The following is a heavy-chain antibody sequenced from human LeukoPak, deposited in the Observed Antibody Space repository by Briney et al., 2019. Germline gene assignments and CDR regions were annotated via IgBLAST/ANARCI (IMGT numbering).Heavy chain of an antibody. Sequence: ASVKVSCKVSGYTLTELSMHWVRQAPGKGLEWMGGFDPEDGETIYAQKFQGRVTMTEDTSTDTAYMELSSLRSEDTAVYYCAKGQNLYYYYGMDVWGQGTTVTVSS. CDR1: GYTLTELS. V-gene: IGHV1-24*01. CDR2: FDPEDGET. CDR3: AKGQNLYYYYGMDV. J-gene: IGHJ6*02. D-gene: IGHD1-14*01.